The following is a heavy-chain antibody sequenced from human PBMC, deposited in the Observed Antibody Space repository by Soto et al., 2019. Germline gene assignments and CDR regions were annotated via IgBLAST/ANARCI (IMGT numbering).Heavy chain of an antibody. CDR3: ARQRGAVSRYNWFDP. J-gene: IGHJ5*02. V-gene: IGHV4-59*08. CDR2: IYYSGST. Sequence: SETLSLTCTVSGGSISSYYWSWIRQPPGKGLEWIGYIYYSGSTNYNPSLKSRVTISVDTSKNQFSLKLSSVTAADTAVYYCARQRGAVSRYNWFDPWAQGTLVTVSS. CDR1: GGSISSYY. D-gene: IGHD2-8*01.